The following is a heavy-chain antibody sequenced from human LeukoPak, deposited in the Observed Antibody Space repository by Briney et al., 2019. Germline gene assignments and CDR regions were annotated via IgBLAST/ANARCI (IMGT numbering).Heavy chain of an antibody. D-gene: IGHD3-16*02. CDR3: ARGGMITFGEVIVEN. Sequence: PSETLSLTCTVSGGSISSGSHYLSWIRQPAGKGLEWIGRIYPSGSTNYNPSLKSRVTISVDTSKNQFSLKLSSVTAADTAAYYCARGGMITFGEVIVENWGQGTLVTVSS. CDR2: IYPSGST. CDR1: GGSISSGSHY. J-gene: IGHJ4*02. V-gene: IGHV4-61*02.